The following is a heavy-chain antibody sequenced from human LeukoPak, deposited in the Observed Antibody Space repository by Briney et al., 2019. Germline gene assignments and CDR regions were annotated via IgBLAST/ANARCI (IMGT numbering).Heavy chain of an antibody. CDR2: VSGSGGST. V-gene: IGHV3-23*01. D-gene: IGHD1-26*01. CDR3: AKDSHSGTYFDS. Sequence: GGSLRLTCAASGFTFSSYDMSWLRQAPGKGLEWVSAVSGSGGSTYYADSVKGRFTISRDNSKSTLFLQMNSLRAEDTAVYYCAKDSHSGTYFDSWGRGALVTVSS. CDR1: GFTFSSYD. J-gene: IGHJ4*02.